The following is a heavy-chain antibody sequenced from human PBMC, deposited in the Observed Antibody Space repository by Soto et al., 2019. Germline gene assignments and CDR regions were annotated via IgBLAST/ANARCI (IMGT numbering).Heavy chain of an antibody. CDR2: ISGSGSTI. CDR3: AKVFYYYDSSGYYYFDY. Sequence: VGSLRLSCAASGFTFSSYAVSWVRQAPGKGPEWISSISGSGSTIYYADSVKGRFTISRDNSKNTLYLQMSSLRAEDTAVYYCAKVFYYYDSSGYYYFDYWGQGTLVTVSS. J-gene: IGHJ4*02. CDR1: GFTFSSYA. D-gene: IGHD3-22*01. V-gene: IGHV3-23*01.